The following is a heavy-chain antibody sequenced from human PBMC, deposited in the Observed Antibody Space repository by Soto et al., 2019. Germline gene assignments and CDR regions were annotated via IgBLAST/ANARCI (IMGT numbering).Heavy chain of an antibody. J-gene: IGHJ4*02. V-gene: IGHV3-48*01. D-gene: IGHD4-17*01. Sequence: GGSLRLSCAASGFTFSSYSMNWVRQAPGKGLEWVSYISSSSSTIYYADSVKGRFTISRDNAKNSLYLQMNSLRAEDTAVYYCARQFSVYGDYGRYFDFWGQGTLVTVSS. CDR3: ARQFSVYGDYGRYFDF. CDR2: ISSSSSTI. CDR1: GFTFSSYS.